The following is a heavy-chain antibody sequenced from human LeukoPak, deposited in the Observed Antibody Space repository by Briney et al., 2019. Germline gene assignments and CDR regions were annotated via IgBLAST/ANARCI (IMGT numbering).Heavy chain of an antibody. Sequence: SETLSLTCTVSGGSLSSYYWSWIRQPPGKGLEWIGYIYYSGSTNYNPYLKCRVTITVDTSKNQFSLKLSSVTAADTAVYYCARDRGRSARGRWFDPWGQGTLVTVSS. CDR2: IYYSGST. D-gene: IGHD3-3*01. J-gene: IGHJ5*02. V-gene: IGHV4-59*01. CDR3: ARDRGRSARGRWFDP. CDR1: GGSLSSYY.